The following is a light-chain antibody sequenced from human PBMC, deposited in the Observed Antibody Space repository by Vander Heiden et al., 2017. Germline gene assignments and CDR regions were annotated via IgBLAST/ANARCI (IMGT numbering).Light chain of an antibody. CDR3: QSYDSSLSVV. J-gene: IGLJ2*01. V-gene: IGLV1-40*01. Sequence: QSVLTQPPPVSGAPGQRIIISCTGRSSNIGAGYGVHWYQQLPGTAPKLLIYGNTNRPSGVPDRFSGSKSGTSASLAITGLQAEDEADYYCQSYDSSLSVVFGGGTKLTVL. CDR2: GNT. CDR1: SSNIGAGYG.